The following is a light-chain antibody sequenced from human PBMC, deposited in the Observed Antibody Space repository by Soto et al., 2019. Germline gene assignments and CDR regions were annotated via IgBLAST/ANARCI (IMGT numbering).Light chain of an antibody. CDR2: DDS. J-gene: IGLJ1*01. CDR1: SIGSKS. CDR3: QVWDSSSDHLV. Sequence: SYELTQPPSVSVAPGQTARITCGGNSIGSKSVHWYQQKPGQAPVLVVYDDSDRHSGIPERFSGSNSGNTATLTISRVEAGDEADYYCQVWDSSSDHLVFGTATTVTVL. V-gene: IGLV3-21*02.